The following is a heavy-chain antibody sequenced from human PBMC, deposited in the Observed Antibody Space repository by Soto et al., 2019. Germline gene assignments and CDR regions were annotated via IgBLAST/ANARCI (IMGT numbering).Heavy chain of an antibody. J-gene: IGHJ4*02. V-gene: IGHV3-23*01. Sequence: EVQLLESGGGLVQPGGSLRLSCAASRFTFSSYAMSWVRQAPGKGLEWVSAISGSGGSTYYADSVKGRFTISRDNSKNTLYLQMNSLRAEDTAVYYCAKDHFHIVVVAYFSYWGQGTLVTVSS. CDR1: RFTFSSYA. CDR2: ISGSGGST. CDR3: AKDHFHIVVVAYFSY. D-gene: IGHD2-15*01.